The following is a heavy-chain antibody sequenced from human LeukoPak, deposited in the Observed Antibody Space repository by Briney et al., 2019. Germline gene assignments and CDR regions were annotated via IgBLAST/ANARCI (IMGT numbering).Heavy chain of an antibody. J-gene: IGHJ1*01. V-gene: IGHV3-23*01. D-gene: IGHD2-8*02. CDR1: GFTFSSYA. CDR2: ISGSGGST. CDR3: AKACCNVVYAPGG. Sequence: PGGSLRLSCAASGFTFSSYAMGWVRQAPGKGLEGVSVISGSGGSTYYADSVKGRFTISRDNTKNTLYLQMNSLRAEDTAVYYCAKACCNVVYAPGGWGQGTLVTVSS.